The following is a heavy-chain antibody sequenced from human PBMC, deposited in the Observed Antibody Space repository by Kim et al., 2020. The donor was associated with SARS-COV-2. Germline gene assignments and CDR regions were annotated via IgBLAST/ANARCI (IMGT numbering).Heavy chain of an antibody. D-gene: IGHD3-10*01. V-gene: IGHV3-74*01. J-gene: IGHJ5*02. Sequence: GGSLRLSCAASGFTFSSYWMHWVRQAPGKGLVWVSRINSDGSSTSYADSVKGRFTISRDNAKNTLYLQMNSLRAEDTAVYYCARDPLARYYGSGSYYNMNWFDPWGQGTLVTVSS. CDR2: INSDGSST. CDR3: ARDPLARYYGSGSYYNMNWFDP. CDR1: GFTFSSYW.